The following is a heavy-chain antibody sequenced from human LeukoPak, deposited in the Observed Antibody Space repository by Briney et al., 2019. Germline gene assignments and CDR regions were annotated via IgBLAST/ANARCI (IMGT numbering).Heavy chain of an antibody. J-gene: IGHJ6*02. Sequence: GGSLRLSCAASGFTFSSYSMNWVRQAPGKGLEWVPSISSSSSYIYYADSVKGRFTISRDNAKNSLYLQMNSLRAEDTAVYYCARARSLGYCSSTSCLYYYGMDVWGQGTTVTVSS. CDR2: ISSSSSYI. V-gene: IGHV3-21*01. CDR3: ARARSLGYCSSTSCLYYYGMDV. CDR1: GFTFSSYS. D-gene: IGHD2-2*01.